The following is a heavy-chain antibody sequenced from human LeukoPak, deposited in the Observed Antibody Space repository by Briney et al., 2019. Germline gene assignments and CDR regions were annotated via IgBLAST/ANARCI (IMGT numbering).Heavy chain of an antibody. CDR2: IYYSGST. J-gene: IGHJ4*02. D-gene: IGHD5-18*01. V-gene: IGHV4-59*01. Sequence: SGTLSLTCTVSGGSISSYYWSWIRQPPGKGLEWIGYIYYSGSTNYNPSLKSRVTISVDTSKNQFSLKLSSVTAADTAVYYCARGNVDTHNSLDYWGQGTLVTVSS. CDR3: ARGNVDTHNSLDY. CDR1: GGSISSYY.